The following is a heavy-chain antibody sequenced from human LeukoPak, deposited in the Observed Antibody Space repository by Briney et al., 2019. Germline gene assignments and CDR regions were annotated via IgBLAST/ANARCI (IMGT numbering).Heavy chain of an antibody. Sequence: PGGSLRLSCAASGFTFSSYWMNWVRQAPGKGLVWVSRIASDGSSTTYADSVKGRFSISRDNAKKSLSLQMNSLRVEDTAIYYCARETYNDFWSGLNWFDPWGQGTLVTVSS. CDR1: GFTFSSYW. CDR3: ARETYNDFWSGLNWFDP. CDR2: IASDGSST. J-gene: IGHJ5*02. V-gene: IGHV3-74*01. D-gene: IGHD3-3*01.